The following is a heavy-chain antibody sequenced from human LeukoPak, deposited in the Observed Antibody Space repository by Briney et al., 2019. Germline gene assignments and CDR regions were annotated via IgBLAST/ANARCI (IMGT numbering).Heavy chain of an antibody. Sequence: GGSLRLSCAASGFTFSDAWMSWVRQAPGKGLQWVGRIKSKTDGGTTDYAAPVKGRFTITRDDSKNTLYLQMNSLKTEDTAVYYCTTRGGSFSIFDYWGQGTLVTVSS. V-gene: IGHV3-15*01. CDR1: GFTFSDAW. D-gene: IGHD1-26*01. CDR2: IKSKTDGGTT. J-gene: IGHJ4*02. CDR3: TTRGGSFSIFDY.